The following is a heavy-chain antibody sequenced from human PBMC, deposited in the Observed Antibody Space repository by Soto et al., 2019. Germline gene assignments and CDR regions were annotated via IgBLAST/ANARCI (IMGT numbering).Heavy chain of an antibody. Sequence: EVQLVESGGGLVQPGGSLRLSCAVSGLTFSDHYMGWVRQAPGKGLDWVGRIRDRVHSYSTEYAASVKGRFTISRDDSRNSLYLQMNSLKMEDTTVFYCVSLWSVTGSRDYWGRGTLVTVSS. CDR2: IRDRVHSYST. CDR1: GLTFSDHY. CDR3: VSLWSVTGSRDY. J-gene: IGHJ4*02. D-gene: IGHD1-20*01. V-gene: IGHV3-72*01.